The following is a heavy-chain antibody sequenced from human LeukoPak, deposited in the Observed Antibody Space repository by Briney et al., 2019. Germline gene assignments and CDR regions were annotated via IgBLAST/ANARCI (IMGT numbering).Heavy chain of an antibody. CDR2: INPNSGGT. Sequence: ASVKVSCKASGYTFTSHGISWVRQAPGQGLEWMGWINPNSGGTNYAQKFQGRVTMTRDTSISTAYMELSRLRSDDTAVYYCARDLKIRGVIPPSLVVWGQGTLVTVSS. CDR1: GYTFTSHG. D-gene: IGHD3-10*01. J-gene: IGHJ4*02. CDR3: ARDLKIRGVIPPSLVV. V-gene: IGHV1-2*02.